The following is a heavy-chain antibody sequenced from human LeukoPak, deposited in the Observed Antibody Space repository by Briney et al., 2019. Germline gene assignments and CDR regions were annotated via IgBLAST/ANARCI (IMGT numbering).Heavy chain of an antibody. CDR3: AKDIPSSSWYLGY. CDR2: IRSDGSNK. CDR1: GFIFSSSG. Sequence: GGSLRLSCAASGFIFSSSGMHWVRQAPGKGLEWVALIRSDGSNKYYADSVKGRFTVSRDNSKDTLYLQMNSLRPDDTAVYYCAKDIPSSSWYLGYWGQGALVTVSS. D-gene: IGHD6-13*01. J-gene: IGHJ4*02. V-gene: IGHV3-30*02.